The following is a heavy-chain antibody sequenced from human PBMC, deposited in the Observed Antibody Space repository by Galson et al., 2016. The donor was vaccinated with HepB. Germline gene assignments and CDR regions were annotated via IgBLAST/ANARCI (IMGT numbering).Heavy chain of an antibody. CDR1: GGSISSSDYY. D-gene: IGHD4-11*01. CDR2: IYTSGNT. J-gene: IGHJ6*03. Sequence: TLSLTCTVSGGSISSSDYYWSWIRQPAGKGLEWIGRIYTSGNTNYNPSLKSRVTISVDTSTNQFSLTLTSVTAADTAIYYCASGRYSNLYYFYYRDVWAKGTTVTVSS. CDR3: ASGRYSNLYYFYYRDV. V-gene: IGHV4-61*02.